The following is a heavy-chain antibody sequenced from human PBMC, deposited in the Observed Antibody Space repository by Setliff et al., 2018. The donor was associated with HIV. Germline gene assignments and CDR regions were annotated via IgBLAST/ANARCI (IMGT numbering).Heavy chain of an antibody. CDR2: ISSSSSYI. J-gene: IGHJ4*02. CDR3: AIHFDTSGHYSPIDS. V-gene: IGHV3-21*01. D-gene: IGHD3-22*01. Sequence: GGSLRLSCAASGFTFSSYSMNWVRQAPGKGLEWVSSISSSSSYIYYADSVKGRFTISRDNAKNSLSLQMSSLRAEDTAVYYCAIHFDTSGHYSPIDSWGQGTLVTVSS. CDR1: GFTFSSYS.